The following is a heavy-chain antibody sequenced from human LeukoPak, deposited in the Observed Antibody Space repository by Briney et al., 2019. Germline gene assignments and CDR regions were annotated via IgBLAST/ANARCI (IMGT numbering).Heavy chain of an antibody. Sequence: SETLSLTCTVSGGSISSYYWSWIRQPPGKGLEWIGYIYYSGSTNYNPSLKSRVTISVDTSKNQFSLKLSSVTAADTAVYYCARDLGYYDSSGYYSYFDCWGQGTLVTVSS. CDR2: IYYSGST. D-gene: IGHD3-22*01. J-gene: IGHJ4*02. CDR1: GGSISSYY. CDR3: ARDLGYYDSSGYYSYFDC. V-gene: IGHV4-59*01.